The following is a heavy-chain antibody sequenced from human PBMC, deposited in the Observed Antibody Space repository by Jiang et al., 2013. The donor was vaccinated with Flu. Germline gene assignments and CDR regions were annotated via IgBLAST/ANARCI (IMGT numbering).Heavy chain of an antibody. CDR3: ARDSPGGY. Sequence: PGLVKPSETLSLTCTVSGGSISSYYWSWIRQPPGKGLEWIGYIYYSGSTNYNPSLKSRVTISVDTSKNQFSLKLSSVTAADTAVYYCARDSPGGYWGQGTLVTVSS. CDR1: GGSISSYY. J-gene: IGHJ4*02. D-gene: IGHD2-15*01. V-gene: IGHV4-59*01. CDR2: IYYSGST.